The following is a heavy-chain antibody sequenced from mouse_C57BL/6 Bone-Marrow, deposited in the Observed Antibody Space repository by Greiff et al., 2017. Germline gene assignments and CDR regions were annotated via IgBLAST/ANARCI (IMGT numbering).Heavy chain of an antibody. Sequence: EVKLVESGEGLVKPGGSLKLSCAASGFTFSSYAMSWVRQTPEKRLEWVAYISSGGDYIYYADTVKGRFTISRDNARNTLYLQMGSLKSEDTAMYYCTREYYTWFAYWGQGTLVTVSA. CDR3: TREYYTWFAY. J-gene: IGHJ3*01. CDR1: GFTFSSYA. D-gene: IGHD1-1*01. CDR2: ISSGGDYI. V-gene: IGHV5-9-1*02.